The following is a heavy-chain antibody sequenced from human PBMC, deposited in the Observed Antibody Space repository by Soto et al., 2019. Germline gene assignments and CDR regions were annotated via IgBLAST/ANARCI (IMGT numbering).Heavy chain of an antibody. V-gene: IGHV4-34*01. J-gene: IGHJ6*02. Sequence: SETLSLTCAVYGGSFSGYYWSWIRQPPGKGLEWIGEINHSGSTNYNPSLKSRVTISVDTSKNQFSLKLSSVTAADTAVYYCAAATVTTYYYGMDVWGQGTTVTVSS. CDR1: GGSFSGYY. D-gene: IGHD4-4*01. CDR3: AAATVTTYYYGMDV. CDR2: INHSGST.